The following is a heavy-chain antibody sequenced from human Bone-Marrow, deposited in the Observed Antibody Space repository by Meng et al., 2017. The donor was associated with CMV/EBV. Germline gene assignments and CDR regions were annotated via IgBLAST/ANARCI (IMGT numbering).Heavy chain of an antibody. V-gene: IGHV4-38-2*02. J-gene: IGHJ4*02. D-gene: IGHD2-2*01. CDR2: MYHTGNT. CDR1: GYSTSSDYY. Sequence: GSLRLSCTVSGYSTSSDYYWGWIRQPPGKGLEWITSMYHTGNTYYNPSLRSRVSISVDTSKNQFSLRLSSVTAADTAVYYCARESVGVPAAYDYWGRGTRVTGSS. CDR3: ARESVGVPAAYDY.